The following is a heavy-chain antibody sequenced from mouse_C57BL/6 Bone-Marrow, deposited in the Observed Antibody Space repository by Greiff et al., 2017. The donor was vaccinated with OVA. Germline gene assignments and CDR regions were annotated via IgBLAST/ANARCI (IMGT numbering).Heavy chain of an antibody. D-gene: IGHD2-3*01. CDR1: GFTFSSYA. Sequence: EVMLVESGEGLVKPGGSLKLSCAASGFTFSSYAMSWVRQTPEKRLEWVAYISSGGDYIYYADTVKGRFTISRDNAKNNLYLQMSHLKSEDTAMYYCARALDGYSDYWGQGTTLTVSS. V-gene: IGHV5S21*01. J-gene: IGHJ2*01. CDR3: ARALDGYSDY. CDR2: ISSGGDYI.